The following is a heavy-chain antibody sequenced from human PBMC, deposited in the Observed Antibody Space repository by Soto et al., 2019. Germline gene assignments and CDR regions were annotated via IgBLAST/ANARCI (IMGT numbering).Heavy chain of an antibody. CDR1: GYTFTSYG. D-gene: IGHD2-15*01. CDR3: ARDRTDCSGGSCYDN. Sequence: GASVKVSCKASGYTFTSYGISWVRQAPGQGLEWMGWISAYNGNTNYAQKLQGRVTMTTDTSTSTAYMELRSLRFDDTAVYYCARDRTDCSGGSCYDNWGQGTLVTVSS. CDR2: ISAYNGNT. J-gene: IGHJ4*02. V-gene: IGHV1-18*01.